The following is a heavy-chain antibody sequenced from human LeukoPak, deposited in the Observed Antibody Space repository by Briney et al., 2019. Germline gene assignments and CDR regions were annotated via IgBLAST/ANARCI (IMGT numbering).Heavy chain of an antibody. CDR1: GGSISSYY. CDR3: ARHEIGSLFDY. Sequence: SDTLSLTCTVSGGSISSYYWSWIRQPPGKGLEWIGYIYYSGSTNYNPSLKSRVTISVDTSKNQFSLKLSSVTAADTAVYYCARHEIGSLFDYWGQGTLVTVSS. D-gene: IGHD1-26*01. J-gene: IGHJ4*02. V-gene: IGHV4-59*08. CDR2: IYYSGST.